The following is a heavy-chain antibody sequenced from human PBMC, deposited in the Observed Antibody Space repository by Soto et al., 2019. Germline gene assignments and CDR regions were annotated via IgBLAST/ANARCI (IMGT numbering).Heavy chain of an antibody. Sequence: SVKVSCKASGFTFTSSAFQWVRQARGQRPEWIGWIAVGSGYTNYAQRFQDRVTLTRDMSTATTYMELSRLTSEDTAIYYCAADATAWQQMVPSDYWGQGTLVTVSS. CDR1: GFTFTSSA. J-gene: IGHJ4*02. D-gene: IGHD2-8*01. V-gene: IGHV1-58*01. CDR2: IAVGSGYT. CDR3: AADATAWQQMVPSDY.